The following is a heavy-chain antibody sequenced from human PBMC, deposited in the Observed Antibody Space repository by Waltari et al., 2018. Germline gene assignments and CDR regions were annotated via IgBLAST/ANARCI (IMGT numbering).Heavy chain of an antibody. CDR2: IDKSSGTI. Sequence: EVQLVESGGGLVQPGGSLSLACPAPGFTVITTGMTWVRQAPGTSPEWVSYIDKSSGTIYYADSVKGRFTISRDNAKNSLSLQMNSLRAEDTAVYYCASDGVGVHPGDAFDIWGQGTMVTVSS. CDR1: GFTVITTG. J-gene: IGHJ3*02. D-gene: IGHD1-26*01. CDR3: ASDGVGVHPGDAFDI. V-gene: IGHV3-48*01.